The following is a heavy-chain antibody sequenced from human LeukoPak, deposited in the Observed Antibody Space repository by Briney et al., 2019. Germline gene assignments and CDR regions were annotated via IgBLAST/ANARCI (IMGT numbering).Heavy chain of an antibody. V-gene: IGHV3-53*01. CDR1: GFTVSSNY. CDR3: ARDRWTRDY. CDR2: IYSGGST. D-gene: IGHD2-15*01. Sequence: GGSLRLSCAASGFTVSSNYMSWVRQAPGKGLEWVSVIYSGGSTYYADSVKGRFTISRDNAKNSLYLQMNTLRAEDTAVYYCARDRWTRDYWGQGTLVTVSS. J-gene: IGHJ4*02.